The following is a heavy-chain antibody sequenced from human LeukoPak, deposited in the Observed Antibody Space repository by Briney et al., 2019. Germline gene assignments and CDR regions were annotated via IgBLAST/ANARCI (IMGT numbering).Heavy chain of an antibody. V-gene: IGHV3-21*04. CDR3: ARYSSSWVGG. D-gene: IGHD6-13*01. Sequence: GGSLRLSCAASGFTFSSYNMNWVRQTPGRGLEWVSSISHSNSYIYYADSVKGRFTISRDNSKNTLYLQMNSLRAEDTAVYYCARYSSSWVGGWGQGTLVTVSS. CDR1: GFTFSSYN. J-gene: IGHJ4*02. CDR2: ISHSNSYI.